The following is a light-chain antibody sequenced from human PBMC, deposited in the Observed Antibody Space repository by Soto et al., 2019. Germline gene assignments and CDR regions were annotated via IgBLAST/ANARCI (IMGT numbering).Light chain of an antibody. Sequence: EIVLTQSPGTLSLSPGERATLSCRPSQSVSGSYLAWYQQKPGQAPRLLIYGASSRATGTADRFSGSGSGTDFTLTISRLEPEDFAVYYCQQYGSSPITFGQGTRLEIK. CDR1: QSVSGSY. V-gene: IGKV3-20*01. CDR2: GAS. CDR3: QQYGSSPIT. J-gene: IGKJ5*01.